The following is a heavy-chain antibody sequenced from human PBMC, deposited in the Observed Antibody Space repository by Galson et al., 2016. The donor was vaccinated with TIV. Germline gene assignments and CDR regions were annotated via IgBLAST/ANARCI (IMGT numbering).Heavy chain of an antibody. CDR1: GGSISNGGYF. V-gene: IGHV4-31*03. CDR2: IYYSGST. J-gene: IGHJ1*01. Sequence: TLSLTCNVSGGSISNGGYFWSWIRLHPGKGLEWIGNIYYSGSTSYNPSFKSRVTISVDTSQNQFSLILRSVTAADTAVSYCASWADSGSYYDYFQDWGQGTLVTVPS. D-gene: IGHD1-26*01. CDR3: ASWADSGSYYDYFQD.